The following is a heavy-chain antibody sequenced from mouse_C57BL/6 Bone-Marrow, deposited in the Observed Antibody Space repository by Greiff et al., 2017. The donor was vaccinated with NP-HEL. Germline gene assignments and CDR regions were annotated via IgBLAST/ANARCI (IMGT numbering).Heavy chain of an antibody. V-gene: IGHV5-9*01. CDR2: ISGGGGNT. CDR3: ARNYRYFDY. Sequence: EVKLMESGGGLVKPGGSLKLSCAASGFTFSSYTMSWVRQTPEQRLEWVATISGGGGNTYYPDSVKGRITTSRDNAKNTLYLQMSSLRSEDTALYYCARNYRYFDYWGQGTTLTVSS. J-gene: IGHJ2*01. D-gene: IGHD2-1*01. CDR1: GFTFSSYT.